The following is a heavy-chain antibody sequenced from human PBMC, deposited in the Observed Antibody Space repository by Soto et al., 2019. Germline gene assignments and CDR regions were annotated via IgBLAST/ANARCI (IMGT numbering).Heavy chain of an antibody. CDR3: ARDGSERGTIFGVVPYYFDY. D-gene: IGHD3-3*01. J-gene: IGHJ4*02. V-gene: IGHV3-33*01. CDR2: IWYDGSNK. Sequence: HPRGSLRLSCAASGFTFSRYGMHWFRQAPGKGLEWVAVIWYDGSNKYYADSVKGRFTISRDNSKNTLYLQMNSLRAEDTAVYYCARDGSERGTIFGVVPYYFDYWGQGTLVTVSS. CDR1: GFTFSRYG.